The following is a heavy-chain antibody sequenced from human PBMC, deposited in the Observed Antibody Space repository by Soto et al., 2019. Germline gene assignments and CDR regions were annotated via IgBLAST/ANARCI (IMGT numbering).Heavy chain of an antibody. J-gene: IGHJ1*01. Sequence: PSQTLSLTCTVSCCSNLSDAYYWSWIRQPPGKGLEWIGYMHYSGSTGYNPSLRSQVSMSVDTSKNHFSLKLNSVTAADTAVYYCASDSGSGSLWGQGTLVTVS. D-gene: IGHD1-26*01. CDR3: ASDSGSGSL. V-gene: IGHV4-30-4*01. CDR1: CCSNLSDAYY. CDR2: MHYSGST.